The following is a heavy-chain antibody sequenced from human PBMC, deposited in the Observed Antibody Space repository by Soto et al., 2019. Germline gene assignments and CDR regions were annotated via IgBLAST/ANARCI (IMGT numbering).Heavy chain of an antibody. CDR3: AXTRRYCPTTTCHNWSDS. J-gene: IGHJ5*01. D-gene: IGHD1-26*01. CDR2: IYWDDYK. V-gene: IGHV2-5*02. CDR1: GFSLSTSGVG. Sequence: SGPTLVNPTQTLTLICTLSGFSLSTSGVGVGWIRQPPEKALEWLALIYWDDYKHYSPSLKSRLTITKDTSKNQGVLTITNLDPVDTARYYCAXTRRYCPTTTCHNWSDSWGQGTLVPVSS.